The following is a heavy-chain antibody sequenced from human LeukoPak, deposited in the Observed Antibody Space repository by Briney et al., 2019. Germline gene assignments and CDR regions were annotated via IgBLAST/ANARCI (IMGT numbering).Heavy chain of an antibody. CDR3: ARQHYSSGWYFDY. CDR2: IYYSGST. Sequence: SETLSLTCTVSGGSISSSSYYWGWIRQPPGKGLEWIGSIYYSGSTYYNPSLKSRVTISVDTSKNQFSLKLSSVTAADTAVYYCARQHYSSGWYFDYWGQGTLVTVSS. J-gene: IGHJ4*02. V-gene: IGHV4-39*01. CDR1: GGSISSSSYY. D-gene: IGHD6-19*01.